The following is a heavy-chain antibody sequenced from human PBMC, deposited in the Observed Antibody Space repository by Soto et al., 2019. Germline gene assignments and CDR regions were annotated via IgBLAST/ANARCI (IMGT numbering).Heavy chain of an antibody. CDR3: ARDLKAQTLDQDVVGATQTRSYYYYGMDV. Sequence: GGSLRLSCAASGFTFSSYDMHWVRQATGKGLEWVSAIGTAVDTYYPGSVKGRFTISRENAKKSLYLQMNSLRAEDTAVYYCARDLKAQTLDQDVVGATQTRSYYYYGMDVWGQGTTVTVSS. D-gene: IGHD1-26*01. J-gene: IGHJ6*02. V-gene: IGHV3-13*01. CDR1: GFTFSSYD. CDR2: IGTAVDT.